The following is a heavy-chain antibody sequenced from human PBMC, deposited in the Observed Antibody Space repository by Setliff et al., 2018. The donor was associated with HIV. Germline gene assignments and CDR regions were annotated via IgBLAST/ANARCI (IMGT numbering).Heavy chain of an antibody. Sequence: SETLSLTCTVSGDSISSSSYYWGWIRQSPGKGLEWIGSLYYSGSTYYNPSLKSRVTLLIDTSKNQFSLKLSSVTAADTAVYYCTRRFEKWLAFDYWGQGTLVTVSS. D-gene: IGHD6-19*01. CDR1: GDSISSSSYY. CDR2: LYYSGST. V-gene: IGHV4-39*01. CDR3: TRRFEKWLAFDY. J-gene: IGHJ4*02.